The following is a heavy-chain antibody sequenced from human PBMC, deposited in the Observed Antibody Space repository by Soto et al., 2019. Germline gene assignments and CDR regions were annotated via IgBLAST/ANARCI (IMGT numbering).Heavy chain of an antibody. J-gene: IGHJ4*02. V-gene: IGHV1-69*13. Sequence: SVKVSCKASGGTFSSYAISWVRQAPGQGLEWMGGIIPIFGTANYAQKFQGRVTITAHESTSTAYMELSSLRSEDTAVYYWARADSGWYYFDYWGQGTLVTVSS. CDR2: IIPIFGTA. CDR1: GGTFSSYA. CDR3: ARADSGWYYFDY. D-gene: IGHD2-15*01.